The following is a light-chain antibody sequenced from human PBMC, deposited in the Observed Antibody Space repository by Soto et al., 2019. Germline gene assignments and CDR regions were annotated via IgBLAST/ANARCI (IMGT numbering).Light chain of an antibody. CDR1: SSDVGGYNY. J-gene: IGLJ2*01. CDR3: SSYTSSSTV. Sequence: QSVLTQPASVSGSPGQSITISCTGTSSDVGGYNYVSWYQQHPGKAPKLMISEVSNRPSGVSNRFSGSKSGNTASLTISGLQAEDEAEYYCSSYTSSSTVFGGGTKLTVL. V-gene: IGLV2-14*01. CDR2: EVS.